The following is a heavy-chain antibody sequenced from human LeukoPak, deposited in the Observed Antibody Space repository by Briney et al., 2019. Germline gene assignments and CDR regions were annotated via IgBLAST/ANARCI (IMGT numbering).Heavy chain of an antibody. V-gene: IGHV4-39*01. CDR3: AKHYMGSSYNRGLDY. J-gene: IGHJ4*02. CDR2: IHYSGYT. D-gene: IGHD3-10*01. CDR1: GGSISINDYF. Sequence: PSETLSLTCAVSGGSISINDYFWAWIRQPPGKGLEWIGSIHYSGYTYYNPSLESRVTISVDASKNQFSLKLSSVTAADTAIYYCAKHYMGSSYNRGLDYWGQGTLVTVSS.